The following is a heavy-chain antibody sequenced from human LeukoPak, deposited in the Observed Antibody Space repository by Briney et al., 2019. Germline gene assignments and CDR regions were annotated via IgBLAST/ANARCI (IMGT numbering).Heavy chain of an antibody. CDR1: GFTFSSYG. V-gene: IGHV3-33*01. CDR3: ARDGYYGSGSQTYYYYYYGMDV. D-gene: IGHD3-10*01. J-gene: IGHJ6*04. Sequence: GGSLRLSCAASGFTFSSYGMHWVRQAPGKGLEWVAVIWYDGSNKYYADSVKGRFTTSRDNSKNTLYLQMNSLRAEDTAVYYCARDGYYGSGSQTYYYYYYGMDVWGKGTTVTVSS. CDR2: IWYDGSNK.